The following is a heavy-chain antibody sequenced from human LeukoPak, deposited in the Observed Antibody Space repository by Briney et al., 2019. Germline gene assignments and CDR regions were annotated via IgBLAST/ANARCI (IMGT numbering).Heavy chain of an antibody. J-gene: IGHJ6*03. Sequence: ASVKVSCKASGYTFTSYYMHWVRQAPGQGLEWMGIINPSGGSTSYTQKFPGRVTMTRDMSTSTVYMELSSLRSEDTAVYYCARGHCTNGVCQRPYYYYYYMDVWGKGTTVTVSS. CDR3: ARGHCTNGVCQRPYYYYYYMDV. CDR1: GYTFTSYY. D-gene: IGHD2-8*01. V-gene: IGHV1-46*01. CDR2: INPSGGST.